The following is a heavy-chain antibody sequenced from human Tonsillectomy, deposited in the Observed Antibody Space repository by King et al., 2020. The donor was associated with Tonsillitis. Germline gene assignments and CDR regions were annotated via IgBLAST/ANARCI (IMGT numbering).Heavy chain of an antibody. CDR1: GYTFTSYY. CDR2: FNPSGGSA. CDR3: ARDFSSSAADYNYYNYGMDV. Sequence: VQLVESGAEVKRPGASVKVSCEAFGYTFTSYYMHWLRQAPGQGLEWMGIFNPSGGSASCAQNFQGRVTMTRDTSTSTVYMELSSLRPEDTAVYYCARDFSSSAADYNYYNYGMDVWGQGTTVTVSS. D-gene: IGHD6-13*01. V-gene: IGHV1-46*01. J-gene: IGHJ6*02.